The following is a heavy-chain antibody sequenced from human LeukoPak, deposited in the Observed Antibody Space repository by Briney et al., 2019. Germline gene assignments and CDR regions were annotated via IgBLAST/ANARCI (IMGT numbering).Heavy chain of an antibody. J-gene: IGHJ4*02. Sequence: ASVKVSCKTSGVTFSSNAISWVRQAPGQGLEWMGWINPNSGGTNYAQKFQGRVTMTRDTSITTAYMEMSRLRTDDTALYYCARSPHILTGENFDYWGQGTLVTVSS. D-gene: IGHD3-9*01. CDR1: GVTFSSNA. CDR3: ARSPHILTGENFDY. V-gene: IGHV1-2*02. CDR2: INPNSGGT.